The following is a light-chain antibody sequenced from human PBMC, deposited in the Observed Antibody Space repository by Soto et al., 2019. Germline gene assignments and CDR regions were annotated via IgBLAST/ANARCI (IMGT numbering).Light chain of an antibody. CDR1: QSISSW. CDR3: QQSYSTPLT. CDR2: DAS. V-gene: IGKV1-39*01. Sequence: EIQMTQSPSTLSASVGDRVTITCRASQSISSWLAWYQQKPGTAPTLLIYDASTLESGVPSRFSGSRSGTDFTLTISSLQPEDFATYYCQQSYSTPLTFGGGTKVDIK. J-gene: IGKJ4*01.